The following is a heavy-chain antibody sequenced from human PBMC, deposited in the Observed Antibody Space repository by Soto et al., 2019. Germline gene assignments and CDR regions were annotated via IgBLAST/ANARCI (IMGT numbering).Heavy chain of an antibody. CDR1: GFNFSDAW. Sequence: VQLLESGGGLEQPGGSLRLSCAASGFNFSDAWMTWVRQAPGKGLEWVGRIKDRDYGGTADYAASVKGRFTMSRDDSTNMLFLQMNSLKSEDTAVYYCTTNDYWGQGTQVTVSS. CDR3: TTNDY. J-gene: IGHJ4*02. CDR2: IKDRDYGGTA. V-gene: IGHV3-15*01.